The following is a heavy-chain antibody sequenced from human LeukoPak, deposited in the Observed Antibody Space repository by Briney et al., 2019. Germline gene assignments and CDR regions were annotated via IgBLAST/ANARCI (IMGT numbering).Heavy chain of an antibody. V-gene: IGHV3-53*01. CDR3: ARDQRSRGSGSFGFDY. CDR2: IHSGGST. Sequence: PGGSLRLSCAASGFSVSDNYMNWVRQAPGKGLEWVSIIHSGGSTYYADSVKGRFTISRDNSKNTLYLQMNSLRAEDTAVYYCARDQRSRGSGSFGFDYWGQGTLVTVSS. J-gene: IGHJ4*02. CDR1: GFSVSDNY. D-gene: IGHD1-26*01.